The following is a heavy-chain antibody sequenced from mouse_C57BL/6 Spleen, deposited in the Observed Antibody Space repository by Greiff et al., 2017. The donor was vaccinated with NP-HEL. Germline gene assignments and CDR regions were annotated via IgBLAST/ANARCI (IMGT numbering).Heavy chain of an antibody. Sequence: VQLQQSGPELVKPGASVKLSCKASGYTFTSYDINWVKQRPGQGLEWIGWIYPRDGSTKYNEKFKGKATLTVDTSSSTAYMELHSLTSEDAAVYFCARKGDYYGSSYLYYFDYWGQGTTLTVSS. CDR3: ARKGDYYGSSYLYYFDY. J-gene: IGHJ2*01. CDR1: GYTFTSYD. V-gene: IGHV1-85*01. D-gene: IGHD1-1*01. CDR2: IYPRDGST.